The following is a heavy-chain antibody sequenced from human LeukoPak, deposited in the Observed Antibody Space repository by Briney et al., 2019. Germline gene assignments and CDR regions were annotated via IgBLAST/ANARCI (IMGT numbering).Heavy chain of an antibody. CDR2: IKQDGSEK. Sequence: GGSLRLSCAASGFTFSDYYMSWIRQAPGKGLEWVANIKQDGSEKYYVDSVKGRFTISRDNAKNSLYLQMNSLRAEDTAVYYCARNLRIWDYWGQGTLVTVTS. J-gene: IGHJ4*02. D-gene: IGHD5/OR15-5a*01. CDR3: ARNLRIWDY. CDR1: GFTFSDYY. V-gene: IGHV3-7*01.